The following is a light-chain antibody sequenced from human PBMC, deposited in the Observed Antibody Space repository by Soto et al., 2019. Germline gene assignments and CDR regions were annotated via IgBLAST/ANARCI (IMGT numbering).Light chain of an antibody. J-gene: IGLJ2*01. Sequence: QSALTQPASVSGSPGQSITISCTGTSSDVGGYNYVSGYQHHPGKAPKLMIYEVTKRPSGVSDRFSGSKSGNTASLTISGLQAEDEADYYCSSYSSSITLDVLFGGGTKLTVL. V-gene: IGLV2-14*01. CDR1: SSDVGGYNY. CDR2: EVT. CDR3: SSYSSSITLDVL.